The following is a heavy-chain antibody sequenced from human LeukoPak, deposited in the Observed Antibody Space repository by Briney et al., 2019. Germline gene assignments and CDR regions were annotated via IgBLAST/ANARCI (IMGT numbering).Heavy chain of an antibody. CDR3: ARDPIALYYYYGVDV. D-gene: IGHD6-13*01. CDR2: INPSGGST. J-gene: IGHJ6*02. Sequence: ASVKVSCKASGYTFTSYYMHWVRQAPGQGLEWMGIINPSGGSTSYAQKFQGRVTMTRDTSTSTVYMELSSLRSEDTAVYYCARDPIALYYYYGVDVWGQGTTVTVSS. V-gene: IGHV1-46*01. CDR1: GYTFTSYY.